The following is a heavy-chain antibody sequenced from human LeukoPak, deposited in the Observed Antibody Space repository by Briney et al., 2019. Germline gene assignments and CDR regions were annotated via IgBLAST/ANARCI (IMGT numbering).Heavy chain of an antibody. D-gene: IGHD3-3*01. CDR3: ARVGRFSYYYGMDV. CDR1: GGSISSYY. CDR2: IYYSGST. Sequence: PSETLSLTCTVSGGSISSYYWSWIRQPPGKGLEWIGYIYYSGSTNYNPSLKSRVTISVDTSKKQFSLKLSSVTAADTAVYYCARVGRFSYYYGMDVWGQGTTVTVSS. J-gene: IGHJ6*02. V-gene: IGHV4-59*01.